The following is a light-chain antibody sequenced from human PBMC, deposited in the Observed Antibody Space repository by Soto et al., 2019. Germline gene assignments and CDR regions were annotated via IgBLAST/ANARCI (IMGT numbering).Light chain of an antibody. V-gene: IGLV1-44*01. CDR3: AAWDDGLNGPV. CDR1: SSNIGSNT. Sequence: QSVLTQPPSASGTPGQTVAISCSGSSSNIGSNTVNWYQQFPGTAPKLLIYSNDQRPSGVPDRFSGSKSGTSASLAISGPQPEDEAGYYCAAWDDGLNGPVFGGGTKLTVL. CDR2: SND. J-gene: IGLJ3*02.